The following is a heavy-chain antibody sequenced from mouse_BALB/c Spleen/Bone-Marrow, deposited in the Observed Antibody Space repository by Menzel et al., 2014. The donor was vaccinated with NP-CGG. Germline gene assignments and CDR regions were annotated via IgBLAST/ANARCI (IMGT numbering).Heavy chain of an antibody. CDR3: AAYYRYLAWFAY. V-gene: IGHV14-3*02. CDR1: GFNIXDTY. CDR2: IDPANGNT. D-gene: IGHD2-14*01. J-gene: IGHJ3*01. Sequence: EVQGVESGAELVKPGASVKLSCTASGFNIXDTYMHWVKQRPEQGLGWIGRIDPANGNTKYDPKFQGKATITADTSSNTAYLQLSSLTSEGTAVYYCAAYYRYLAWFAYWGQGTLVTVSA.